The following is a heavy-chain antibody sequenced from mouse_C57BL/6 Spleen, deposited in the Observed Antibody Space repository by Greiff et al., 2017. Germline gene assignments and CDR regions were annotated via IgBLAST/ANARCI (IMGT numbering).Heavy chain of an antibody. J-gene: IGHJ2*01. CDR2: IYPGDGDT. V-gene: IGHV1-82*01. CDR3: ARSGMVTTGGCDY. D-gene: IGHD2-2*01. Sequence: VQLQQSGPELVKPGASVKISCKASGYAFSSSWMNWVKQRPGKGLEWIGRIYPGDGDTNYNGKFKGKATLTADKSSSTAYMQLSSLTSEDSAVYVCARSGMVTTGGCDYWGQGTTLTVSS. CDR1: GYAFSSSW.